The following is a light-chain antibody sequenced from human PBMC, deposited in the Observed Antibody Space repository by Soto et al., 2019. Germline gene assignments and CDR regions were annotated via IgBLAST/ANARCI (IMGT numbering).Light chain of an antibody. CDR2: GAS. CDR1: QSVSSN. V-gene: IGKV3-15*01. Sequence: EIVMTQSPATLSVSPGERATLSCRASQSVSSNLAWYQQKPGQAPRLLIYGASTRATGIPARFSGSGSGTEFTLTISSPQSEDFAVYYCQQYNNWPPYTFGQGTKVDI. J-gene: IGKJ2*01. CDR3: QQYNNWPPYT.